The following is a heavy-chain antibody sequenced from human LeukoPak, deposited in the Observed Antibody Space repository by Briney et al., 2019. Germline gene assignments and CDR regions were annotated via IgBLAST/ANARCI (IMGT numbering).Heavy chain of an antibody. J-gene: IGHJ4*02. D-gene: IGHD1-26*01. CDR3: ARVERGIARYYFDY. V-gene: IGHV1-2*02. Sequence: GASVKVSCKASGYRFSDYYLHWVRQAPGRGLEWMGSIKPNSGGANYEQKFQGRVTMTTDTSISTAYMELSRLKSDDTAVYYCARVERGIARYYFDYWGQGTLVTVSS. CDR2: IKPNSGGA. CDR1: GYRFSDYY.